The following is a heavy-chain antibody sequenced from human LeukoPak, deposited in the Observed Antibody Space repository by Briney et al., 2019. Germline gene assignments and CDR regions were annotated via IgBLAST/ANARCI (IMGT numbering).Heavy chain of an antibody. J-gene: IGHJ4*02. D-gene: IGHD3-10*01. Sequence: ASVKVSCKASGYTFTGYYMHWVRQAPGQGLEWMGWINPNSGGTNYAQKFQGRVTMTRDTSISTAYMELSRLRSDDTAVYYCARDPFGSGSYYIWGQGTLVTVSS. V-gene: IGHV1-2*02. CDR2: INPNSGGT. CDR1: GYTFTGYY. CDR3: ARDPFGSGSYYI.